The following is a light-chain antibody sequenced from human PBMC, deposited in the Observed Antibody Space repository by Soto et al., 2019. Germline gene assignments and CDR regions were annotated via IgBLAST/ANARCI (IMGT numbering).Light chain of an antibody. CDR1: SSDVGGYTY. CDR2: DVT. Sequence: QSVLTQPASVSGSPGQSITISCTGTSSDVGGYTYVSWYQHHPGKAPKLMIYDVTNRPSGVSNRFSGSKSGNTASLTISGLQAEDEADYYCASYTSGTSWVFGGGTKHTVL. V-gene: IGLV2-14*03. CDR3: ASYTSGTSWV. J-gene: IGLJ3*02.